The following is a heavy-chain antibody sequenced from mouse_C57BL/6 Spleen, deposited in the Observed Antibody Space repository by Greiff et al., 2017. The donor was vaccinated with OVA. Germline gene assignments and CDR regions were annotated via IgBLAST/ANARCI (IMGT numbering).Heavy chain of an antibody. V-gene: IGHV1-82*01. D-gene: IGHD1-1*01. CDR2: IYPGDGAT. Sequence: VQLQQSGPELVKPGASVKISCKASGYAFSSSWMNWVKQRPGKGLEWIGRIYPGDGATNYNGKFKGKATLTADKSSSTADMQLSSLTSEDSAVDSGARPTVVGYVDYWGQGTTLTVSS. CDR1: GYAFSSSW. CDR3: ARPTVVGYVDY. J-gene: IGHJ2*01.